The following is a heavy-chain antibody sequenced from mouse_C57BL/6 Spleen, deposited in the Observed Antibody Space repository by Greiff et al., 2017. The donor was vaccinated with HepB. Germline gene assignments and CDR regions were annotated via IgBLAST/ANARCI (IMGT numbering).Heavy chain of an antibody. D-gene: IGHD2-5*01. Sequence: QVQLQQSGPELVKPGASVKISCKASGYAFSSSWMNWVKQRPGKGLEWIGRIYPGDGDTNYNGKFKGKATLTADKSSSTAYMQLSSLTSEDSAVYFCARSNYSNPYAMDYWGQGTSVTVSS. J-gene: IGHJ4*01. V-gene: IGHV1-82*01. CDR1: GYAFSSSW. CDR3: ARSNYSNPYAMDY. CDR2: IYPGDGDT.